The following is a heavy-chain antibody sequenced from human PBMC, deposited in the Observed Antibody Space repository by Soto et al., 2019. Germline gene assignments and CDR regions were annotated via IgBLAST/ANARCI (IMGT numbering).Heavy chain of an antibody. Sequence: SDNLDLTCPVSGDLVPTGVYYWSWIRQPPGKGLEWIGYIYYSGNTNYSPSLKSRVTISLDTSNNQFSLKLSSVTAADTAVYFCARIPVDTYMSYWFDPWGQGTLVTVS. J-gene: IGHJ5*01. CDR1: GDLVPTGVYY. CDR2: IYYSGNT. V-gene: IGHV4-61*08. D-gene: IGHD5-18*01. CDR3: ARIPVDTYMSYWFDP.